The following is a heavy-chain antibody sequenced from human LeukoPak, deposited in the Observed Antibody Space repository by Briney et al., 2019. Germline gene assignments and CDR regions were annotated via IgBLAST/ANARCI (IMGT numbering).Heavy chain of an antibody. CDR3: ARGRGYFDY. V-gene: IGHV4-59*01. Sequence: SETLSLTCTVSGDSISSYYWSWIRQPPGKGLEWIGYIYYSGSTNYNPSLKSRVTTSVDTSKNQFSLKLNSVTAADTAVYYCARGRGYFDYWGQGTLATVSS. J-gene: IGHJ4*02. CDR1: GDSISSYY. CDR2: IYYSGST.